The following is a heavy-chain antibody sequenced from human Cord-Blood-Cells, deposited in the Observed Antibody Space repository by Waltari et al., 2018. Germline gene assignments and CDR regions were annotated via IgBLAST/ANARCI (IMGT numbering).Heavy chain of an antibody. V-gene: IGHV1-18*01. Sequence: QVQLVQSGAEVKKPGASVKVSCKASGYTFTSYGISWVRQAPGQGLEWMGWISGYNGNTNYAQKLQGRGTMTTDTSTSTAYMELRSLRSDDTAVYYCARVQRGIVVVPAAIDYWGQGTLVTVSS. CDR1: GYTFTSYG. CDR3: ARVQRGIVVVPAAIDY. J-gene: IGHJ4*02. D-gene: IGHD2-2*01. CDR2: ISGYNGNT.